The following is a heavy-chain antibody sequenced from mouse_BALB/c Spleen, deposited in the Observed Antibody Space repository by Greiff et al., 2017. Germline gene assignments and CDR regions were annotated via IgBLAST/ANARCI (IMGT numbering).Heavy chain of an antibody. V-gene: IGHV7-3*02. CDR3: ARDTTVVVDWYFDV. Sequence: EVQGVESGGGLVQPGGSLRLSCATSGFTFTDYYMSWVRQPPGKALEWLGFIRNKANGYTTEYSASVKGRFTISRDNSQSILYLQMNTLRAEDSATYYCARDTTVVVDWYFDVWGAGTTVTVSS. CDR2: IRNKANGYTT. CDR1: GFTFTDYY. J-gene: IGHJ1*01. D-gene: IGHD1-1*01.